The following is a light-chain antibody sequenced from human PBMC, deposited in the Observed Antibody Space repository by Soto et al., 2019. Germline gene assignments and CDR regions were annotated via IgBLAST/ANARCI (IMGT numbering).Light chain of an antibody. V-gene: IGKV3-15*01. CDR3: QQYNNWGT. CDR2: GAS. J-gene: IGKJ1*01. CDR1: QSVSSN. Sequence: EIVMTHSPAPLSVSPGERATLSCRASQSVSSNLAWYQQKPGQAPRLLIYGASTRATGIPARFSGSGSGTEFTLTISSLQSEDFAVYYCQQYNNWGTFGQGTKVEIK.